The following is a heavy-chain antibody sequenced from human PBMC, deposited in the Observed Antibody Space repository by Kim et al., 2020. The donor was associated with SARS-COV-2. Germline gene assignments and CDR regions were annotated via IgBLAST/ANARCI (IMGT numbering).Heavy chain of an antibody. CDR3: ARDWSLIVVVPAAMGGGTAYYGMDV. J-gene: IGHJ6*02. D-gene: IGHD2-2*01. Sequence: SETLSLTCTVSGDSITSSSYYWGWIRQPPGKGLEWIGSIYYSGSTYHNPSLKSRVTISIDTSKNQFSLKLSSVTAADTAVYYCARDWSLIVVVPAAMGGGTAYYGMDVWGQGTTVTVSS. CDR1: GDSITSSSYY. V-gene: IGHV4-39*07. CDR2: IYYSGST.